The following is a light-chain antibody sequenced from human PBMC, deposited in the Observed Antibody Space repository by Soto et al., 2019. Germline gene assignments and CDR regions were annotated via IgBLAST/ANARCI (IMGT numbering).Light chain of an antibody. V-gene: IGKV3-20*01. CDR3: QQYCSSPIT. J-gene: IGKJ5*01. CDR1: QSVSSSY. CDR2: GAS. Sequence: EIVLTQSPGTLSLSPGERATLSCRASQSVSSSYLAWYQQKPGQAPRLLIYGASSWATGIPDRFSGSGSGTDFTRTISRLETEDFAVYYCQQYCSSPITFGQGTRLEIK.